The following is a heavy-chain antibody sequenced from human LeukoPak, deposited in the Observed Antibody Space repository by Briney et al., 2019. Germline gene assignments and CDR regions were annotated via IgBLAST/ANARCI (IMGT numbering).Heavy chain of an antibody. D-gene: IGHD1-26*01. J-gene: IGHJ1*01. CDR3: AKKIQVGATSPYSDFQD. Sequence: GGSLRLSCEASGIIFSNYGMHWVRQAPGKGLEWVAVISHDENYINYVDSAKGRFTISRDNSKNTLYLQMNSLRAEDTAVYYCAKKIQVGATSPYSDFQDWGQGTLVTVSS. CDR2: ISHDENYI. CDR1: GIIFSNYG. V-gene: IGHV3-30*18.